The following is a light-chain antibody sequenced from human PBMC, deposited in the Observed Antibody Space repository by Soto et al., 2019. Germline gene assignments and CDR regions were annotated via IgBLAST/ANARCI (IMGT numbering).Light chain of an antibody. V-gene: IGLV2-14*01. J-gene: IGLJ2*01. CDR1: SHDIGGFKY. Sequence: QSALTQPASVSGSPGQSITISCTGTSHDIGGFKYVSWYQQHPGKAPKLIIFEVINRPSGVSDRFSGSKSGNTASLTISGLQADDEADYYCSSYTRNTTVLFGGGTKLTVL. CDR3: SSYTRNTTVL. CDR2: EVI.